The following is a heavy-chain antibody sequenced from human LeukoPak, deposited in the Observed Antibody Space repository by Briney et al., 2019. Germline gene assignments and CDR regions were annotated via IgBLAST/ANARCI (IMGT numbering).Heavy chain of an antibody. CDR3: ATAPYLRKTSFDY. CDR2: ISSNGGST. CDR1: GVTFSTYS. D-gene: IGHD1-1*01. V-gene: IGHV3-64D*06. Sequence: PGGSLRLSCSASGVTFSTYSMHWVRQAPGKGLEDVSAISSNGGSTYYADSVKGRFTISRDNSKTTLYLQMSSLRPEDTAVYYCATAPYLRKTSFDYWGQGTLVTVSS. J-gene: IGHJ4*02.